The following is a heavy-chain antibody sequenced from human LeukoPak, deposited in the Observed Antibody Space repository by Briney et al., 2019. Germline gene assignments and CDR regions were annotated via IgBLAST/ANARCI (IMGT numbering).Heavy chain of an antibody. CDR2: ISYDGSNK. D-gene: IGHD1-26*01. CDR1: GFTFSSYA. CDR3: AREVMEWELPLAPGDY. Sequence: PGWSLRLSCAASGFTFSSYAIHWVRQAPGKGLEWVAVISYDGSNKYYADSMKGRFTISRDNSKNTLYLQMNSLRAEDTAVYYCAREVMEWELPLAPGDYWGQGTLVTVSS. J-gene: IGHJ4*02. V-gene: IGHV3-30-3*01.